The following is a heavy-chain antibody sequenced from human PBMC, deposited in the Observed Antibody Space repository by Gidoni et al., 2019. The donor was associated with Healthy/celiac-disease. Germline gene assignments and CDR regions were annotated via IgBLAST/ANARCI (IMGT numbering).Heavy chain of an antibody. CDR1: GFTLSSYS. D-gene: IGHD3-10*01. Sequence: EVQLVESGGGLVKPGGSLRLSCAASGFTLSSYSMNWVRQAPGKGLEWVSSISSSSSYIYYADSVKGRFTISRDNAKNSLYLQMNSLRAEDTAVYYCARDSFGGLGPDAFDIWGQGTMVTVSS. J-gene: IGHJ3*02. CDR3: ARDSFGGLGPDAFDI. V-gene: IGHV3-21*01. CDR2: ISSSSSYI.